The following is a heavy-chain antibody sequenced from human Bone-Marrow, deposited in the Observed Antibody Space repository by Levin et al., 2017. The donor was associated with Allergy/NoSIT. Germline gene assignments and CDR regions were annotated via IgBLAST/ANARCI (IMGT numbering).Heavy chain of an antibody. D-gene: IGHD2-15*01. Sequence: AASVKVSCKTSGYTFTSYNVYWVRQAPGQGLEWMGYINPNSGNTGYAQKFQGRVTMTRNSSITTAYIELSGLRFEDTAIYYCARGDCYSGSCYGPDWFDPWGQGTQVTVSS. J-gene: IGHJ5*02. CDR1: GYTFTSYN. V-gene: IGHV1-8*01. CDR3: ARGDCYSGSCYGPDWFDP. CDR2: INPNSGNT.